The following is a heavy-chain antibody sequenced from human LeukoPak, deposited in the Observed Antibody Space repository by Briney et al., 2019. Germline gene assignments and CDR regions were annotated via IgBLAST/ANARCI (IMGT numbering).Heavy chain of an antibody. J-gene: IGHJ5*02. CDR2: VHPDSGNT. CDR1: VYPFSTWE. V-gene: IGHV1-8*01. D-gene: IGHD1-1*01. CDR3: ARGPRNVP. Sequence: GASVKVSCKTSVYPFSTWEINWVRQAAGQGLEWLGWVHPDSGNTDYAQKFRGRVTMSRDTSTSTAYMELSGLRLDDTAVYFCARGPRNVPWGQGTLVTVSS.